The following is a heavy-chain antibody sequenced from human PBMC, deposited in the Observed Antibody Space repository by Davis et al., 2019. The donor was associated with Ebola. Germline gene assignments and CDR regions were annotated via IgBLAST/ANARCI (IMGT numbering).Heavy chain of an antibody. V-gene: IGHV1-69*13. J-gene: IGHJ6*02. D-gene: IGHD4-17*01. CDR1: GGTFSSYA. Sequence: SVTVSCKASGGTFSSYAISWVRQAPGQGLEWMGGIIPIFGTANYAQKFQGRVTITADESTSTAYMELSSLRSEDTAVYYCARYWANGDFYYYYYGMDVWGQGTTVTVSS. CDR3: ARYWANGDFYYYYYGMDV. CDR2: IIPIFGTA.